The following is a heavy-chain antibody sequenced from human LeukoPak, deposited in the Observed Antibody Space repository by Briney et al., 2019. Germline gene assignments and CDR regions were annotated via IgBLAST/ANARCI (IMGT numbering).Heavy chain of an antibody. V-gene: IGHV4-38-2*01. CDR2: IYHSGST. D-gene: IGHD2-2*01. CDR1: GYSISSGYY. CDR3: ARHAFTIVVVPAATLVLPVGRFDP. J-gene: IGHJ5*02. Sequence: SETLSLTCAVSGYSISSGYYWGWIRQPPGKGLEWIGSIYHSGSTYYNPSLKSRVTISVDTSKNQFSLKLSSVTAADTAVYYCARHAFTIVVVPAATLVLPVGRFDPWGQGTLVTVSS.